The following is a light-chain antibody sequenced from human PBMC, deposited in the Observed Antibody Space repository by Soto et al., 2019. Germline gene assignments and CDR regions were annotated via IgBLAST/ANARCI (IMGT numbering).Light chain of an antibody. CDR3: QAYDDSLTAFV. J-gene: IGLJ3*02. V-gene: IGLV1-40*01. Sequence: QSVLTQPPSVSGAPGQRVTISCTGNNSNLGAGYGVHWYQQLPGAAPKLVIFGNRNRPSGVPERFSGSKSGTSASLAITGLQAEDEADYYCQAYDDSLTAFVFGGGTKVTVL. CDR1: NSNLGAGYG. CDR2: GNR.